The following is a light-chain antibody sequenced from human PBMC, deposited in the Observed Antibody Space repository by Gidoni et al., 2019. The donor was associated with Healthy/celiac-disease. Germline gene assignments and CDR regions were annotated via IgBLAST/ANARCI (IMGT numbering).Light chain of an antibody. J-gene: IGKJ2*04. CDR2: AAS. V-gene: IGKV1-39*01. CDR3: QQSYSTPMCS. CDR1: QSISSY. Sequence: DLQMTQSPSSLSASVGDRVTITCRASQSISSYLNWYQQKPGKAPKLLISAASSLQSGVPSRFSGSGSGTDFTLTISSLQPEDFATYYCQQSYSTPMCSFGQGTKLEIK.